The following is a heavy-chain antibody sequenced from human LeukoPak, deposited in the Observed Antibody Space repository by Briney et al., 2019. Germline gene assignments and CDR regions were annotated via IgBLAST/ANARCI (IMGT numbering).Heavy chain of an antibody. J-gene: IGHJ4*02. CDR1: GFTFSSYA. D-gene: IGHD1-26*01. CDR3: ASTGSY. V-gene: IGHV3-30*04. CDR2: ISYDGSNK. Sequence: GGSLRLSCAASGFTFSSYAMHWVRQAPGKGLEWVAVISYDGSNKYYADSVKGRFTISRDNSKNTLYLQMNSLRAEDTAVYYCASTGSYWGQGTLVTVPS.